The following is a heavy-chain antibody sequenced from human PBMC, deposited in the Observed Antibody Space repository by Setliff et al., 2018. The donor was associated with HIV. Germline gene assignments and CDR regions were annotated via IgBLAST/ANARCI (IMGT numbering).Heavy chain of an antibody. CDR3: ARVAHGYSYGGGFDD. CDR1: GFTLWGYA. D-gene: IGHD5-12*01. J-gene: IGHJ4*02. CDR2: VSHDGSNE. V-gene: IGHV3-30*09. Sequence: GGSLRLSCEASGFTLWGYAMHWVRQAPGKGLEWVAVVSHDGSNEYYADSVKGRFAISRDNSRNTVFLQMNSLRPEDTAVYYCARVAHGYSYGGGFDDWGPGTLVTVSS.